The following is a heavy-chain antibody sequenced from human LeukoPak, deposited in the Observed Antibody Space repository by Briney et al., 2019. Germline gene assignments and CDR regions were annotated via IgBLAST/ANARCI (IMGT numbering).Heavy chain of an antibody. CDR2: IMQDGSEK. Sequence: GGSLRLSCVASGLTFSSYWMSWVRQAPGKGLEWVANIMQDGSEKYYVDSVKGRFTISRDNAKNSLYLQMNSLRAEDTAVYYCARGWPDCSSSSCYPFDYWGQGTLVTVSS. J-gene: IGHJ4*02. D-gene: IGHD2-2*01. CDR3: ARGWPDCSSSSCYPFDY. CDR1: GLTFSSYW. V-gene: IGHV3-7*01.